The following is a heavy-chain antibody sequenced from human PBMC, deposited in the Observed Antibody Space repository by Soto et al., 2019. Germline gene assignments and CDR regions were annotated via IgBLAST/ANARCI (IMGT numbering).Heavy chain of an antibody. J-gene: IGHJ4*02. D-gene: IGHD1-1*01. CDR1: GFTLSNSV. Sequence: EVHLLQSGGGLVQPGGSLRLSCVTSGFTLSNSVMSWVRQAPGKGLEWVSTIAGKTYYSDSVKGRFTISRDNSQSTLYLQLNSLRAEDTAVYYCARKIDVPTGMLDHWGQGTLVTVSS. V-gene: IGHV3-23*01. CDR3: ARKIDVPTGMLDH. CDR2: IAGKT.